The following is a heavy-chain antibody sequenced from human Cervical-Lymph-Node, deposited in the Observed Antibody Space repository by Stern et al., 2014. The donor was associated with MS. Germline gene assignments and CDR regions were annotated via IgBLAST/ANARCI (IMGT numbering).Heavy chain of an antibody. Sequence: QLVQSGAEVKKPGSSVKVSCKASGGTFSSYAISWVRQAPGQGLEWMGGIIPIFGTANSAQKFQDRVTITADESTSTAYMELSSLRSEDTAVYYCAREIRGSGSYEYYYGMDVWGQGTTVTVSS. V-gene: IGHV1-69*01. CDR3: AREIRGSGSYEYYYGMDV. J-gene: IGHJ6*02. D-gene: IGHD1-26*01. CDR1: GGTFSSYA. CDR2: IIPIFGTA.